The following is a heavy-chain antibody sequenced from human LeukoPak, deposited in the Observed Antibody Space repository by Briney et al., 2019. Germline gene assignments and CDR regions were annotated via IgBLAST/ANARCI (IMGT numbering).Heavy chain of an antibody. V-gene: IGHV4-34*01. J-gene: IGHJ6*03. D-gene: IGHD2/OR15-2a*01. CDR2: INPSGSP. CDR1: GDSLSRYY. CDR3: ASVRHDPLEYYYYIDV. Sequence: SETLSLTCAVYGDSLSRYYWTWIRPPPGKGLEWLGEINPSGSPDYNPSLKSRATISLDTSKNQFSLRLASVTAADTALYYCASVRHDPLEYYYYIDVWATGTTVTVSS.